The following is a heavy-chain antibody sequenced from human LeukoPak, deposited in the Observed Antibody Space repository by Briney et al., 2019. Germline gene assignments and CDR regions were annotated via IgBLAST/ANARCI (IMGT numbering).Heavy chain of an antibody. CDR2: IIPIFGTA. V-gene: IGHV1-69*06. J-gene: IGHJ6*03. CDR3: ARGRPGFGVVIDYYYYYYMDV. D-gene: IGHD3-3*01. CDR1: GGTFTSYA. Sequence: GASVKVSCKASGGTFTSYAISWVRQAPGQGLEWMGGIIPIFGTANYAQKFQGRVTITAHKSTSTAYMELSSLRSEDTAVYYCARGRPGFGVVIDYYYYYYMDVWGKGTTVTVSS.